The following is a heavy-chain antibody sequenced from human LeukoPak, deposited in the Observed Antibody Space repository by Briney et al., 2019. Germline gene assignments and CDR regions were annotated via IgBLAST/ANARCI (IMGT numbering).Heavy chain of an antibody. CDR1: GFTFSSYS. CDR3: ARDQFDYGDYVPSPDWFDP. J-gene: IGHJ5*02. Sequence: GGSLRLSCAASGFTFSSYSMNWVRQAPGEGLEWVSSISSSSSYIYYADSVKGRFTISRDNAKNSLYLQMNSLRAEDTAVYYCARDQFDYGDYVPSPDWFDPWGQGTLVTVSS. V-gene: IGHV3-21*01. CDR2: ISSSSSYI. D-gene: IGHD4-17*01.